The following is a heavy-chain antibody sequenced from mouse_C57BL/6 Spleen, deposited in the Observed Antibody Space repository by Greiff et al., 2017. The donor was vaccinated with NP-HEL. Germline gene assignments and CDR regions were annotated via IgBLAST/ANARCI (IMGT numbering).Heavy chain of an antibody. CDR2: ISDGGSYT. V-gene: IGHV5-4*01. D-gene: IGHD1-1*01. J-gene: IGHJ3*01. CDR3: ARDNYGSTGGFAY. CDR1: GFTFSSYA. Sequence: DVMLVESGGGLVKPGGSLKLSCAASGFTFSSYAMSWVRQTPEKRLEWVATISDGGSYTYYPDNVKGRFTISRDNAKNNLYLQMSHLKSEDTAMYYCARDNYGSTGGFAYWGQGTLVTVSA.